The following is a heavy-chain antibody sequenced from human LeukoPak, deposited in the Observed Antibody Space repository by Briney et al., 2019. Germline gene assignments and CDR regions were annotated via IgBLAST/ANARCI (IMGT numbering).Heavy chain of an antibody. D-gene: IGHD3-3*01. CDR2: ISAYNGNT. Sequence: ASVKVPCKASGYTFTSYGISWVRQAPGQGLEWMGWISAYNGNTNYAQKLQGRVTMTTDTSTSTAYMELRSLRSDDTAVYYCARAPKFWSGYSPDYWGQGTLVTVSS. J-gene: IGHJ4*02. V-gene: IGHV1-18*01. CDR3: ARAPKFWSGYSPDY. CDR1: GYTFTSYG.